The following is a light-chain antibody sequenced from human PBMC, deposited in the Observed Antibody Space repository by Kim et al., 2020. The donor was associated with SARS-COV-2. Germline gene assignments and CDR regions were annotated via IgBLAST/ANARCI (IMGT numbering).Light chain of an antibody. CDR3: CSYAGSYGVV. Sequence: QSVNISCTGTSSDVGGYNYVSWYQQHPGKAPQLMIYDVSKRPSGVPDRFSGSKSGNTASLTISGLQAEDEADYYCCSYAGSYGVVFGGGTQLTVL. V-gene: IGLV2-11*01. J-gene: IGLJ2*01. CDR1: SSDVGGYNY. CDR2: DVS.